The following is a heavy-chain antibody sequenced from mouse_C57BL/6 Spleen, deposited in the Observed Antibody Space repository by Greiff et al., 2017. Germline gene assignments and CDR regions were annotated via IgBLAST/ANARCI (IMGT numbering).Heavy chain of an antibody. D-gene: IGHD1-1*01. CDR2: FHPYNDDT. CDR3: ARGNYYGSSLWYFDV. Sequence: VQLQQSGAELVKPGASVKMSCKASGYTFTTYPIEWMKQNHGKSLEWIGNFHPYNDDTKYNEQFKGTATLTVEQSSSTVYLELSRITSDDSAVYYCARGNYYGSSLWYFDVWGTGTTVTVSS. CDR1: GYTFTTYP. V-gene: IGHV1-47*01. J-gene: IGHJ1*03.